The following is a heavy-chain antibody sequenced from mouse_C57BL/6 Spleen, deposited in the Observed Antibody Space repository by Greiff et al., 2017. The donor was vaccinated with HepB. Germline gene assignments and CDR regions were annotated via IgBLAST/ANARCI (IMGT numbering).Heavy chain of an antibody. D-gene: IGHD1-1*01. J-gene: IGHJ2*01. Sequence: EVMLVESGGGLVKPGGSLKLSCAASGFTFSSYAMSWVRQTPEKRLEWVATISDGGSYTYYPDNVKGRYTISRDNAKNNLYLQMSQLKSEDTAMYYCARDNCYYGSSHFDYWGQGTTLTVSS. CDR1: GFTFSSYA. V-gene: IGHV5-4*01. CDR3: ARDNCYYGSSHFDY. CDR2: ISDGGSYT.